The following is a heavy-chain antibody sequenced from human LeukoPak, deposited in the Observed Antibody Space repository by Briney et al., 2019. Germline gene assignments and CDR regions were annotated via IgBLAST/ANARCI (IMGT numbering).Heavy chain of an antibody. J-gene: IGHJ5*02. Sequence: GASVKVSCTASGGTFSSYAISWVRQAPGQGLEWMGGIIPIFGTANYAQKFQGRVTITADESTRTAYMELSSLRSEDTAVYYCARELAVSNYDILTGYQSPNWFDPWGQGTLVTVSS. CDR1: GGTFSSYA. D-gene: IGHD3-9*01. CDR2: IIPIFGTA. CDR3: ARELAVSNYDILTGYQSPNWFDP. V-gene: IGHV1-69*13.